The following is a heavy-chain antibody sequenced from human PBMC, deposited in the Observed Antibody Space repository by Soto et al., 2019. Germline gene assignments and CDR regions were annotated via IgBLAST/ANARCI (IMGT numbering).Heavy chain of an antibody. J-gene: IGHJ6*03. CDR2: IYSGGST. CDR1: SFAGSSNY. D-gene: IGHD5-12*01. CDR3: ARKEEVATISKGNYYYYYYMEV. V-gene: IGHV3-53*04. Sequence: PGGSLTLSCASISFAGSSNYMSWVRQAPGKGRNGDLVIYSGGSTYYAESVKGRFPIYRHNSKNTLYLHMNSLRAGDTAVYYCARKEEVATISKGNYYYYYYMEVWGKGTTVTVSS.